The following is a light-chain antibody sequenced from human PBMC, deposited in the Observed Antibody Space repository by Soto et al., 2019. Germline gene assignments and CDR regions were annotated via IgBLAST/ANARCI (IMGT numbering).Light chain of an antibody. Sequence: DIVMTQSPDSLAVSLGEGATIKCKSSQTILYSSNNKNYVAWYQQKSGQPPKLLIYWASMRESGVPDRFSGSGSETDFTLTISSLQAEDVAVYYCQQYYSAPYTFGQGTKLEIK. CDR1: QTILYSSNNKNY. J-gene: IGKJ2*01. CDR3: QQYYSAPYT. V-gene: IGKV4-1*01. CDR2: WAS.